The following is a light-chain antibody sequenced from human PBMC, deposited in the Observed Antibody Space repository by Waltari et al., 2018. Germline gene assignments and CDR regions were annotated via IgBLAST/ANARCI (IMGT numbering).Light chain of an antibody. V-gene: IGKV1-39*01. CDR1: QSVSTS. Sequence: DIQMTQSPFSLSASVGDRVTITCRKSQSVSTSLNWYQQKPGKAPKVLIYAASSLQSEVPARFSGSGSGTEFTLTISSLRPDDFATYFCQQSYRTPYTFGQGTKV. CDR2: AAS. J-gene: IGKJ2*01. CDR3: QQSYRTPYT.